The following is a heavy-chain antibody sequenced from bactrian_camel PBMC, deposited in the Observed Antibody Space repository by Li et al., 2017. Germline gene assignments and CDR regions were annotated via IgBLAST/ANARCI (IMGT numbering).Heavy chain of an antibody. D-gene: IGHD3*01. CDR2: VASDGST. Sequence: HVQLVESGGASVQPGGSLRLSCAASAFSLGTYCLAWFRQASGKEREGVAAVASDGSTSYADSVKGRFTISKDDAKNTLYQQMNSLKPEDTAMYYCAAAPGIGRWQLLSPSVYNIWGQGTQVTVS. CDR1: AFSLGTYC. V-gene: IGHV3S53*01. J-gene: IGHJ4*01. CDR3: AAAPGIGRWQLLSPSVYNI.